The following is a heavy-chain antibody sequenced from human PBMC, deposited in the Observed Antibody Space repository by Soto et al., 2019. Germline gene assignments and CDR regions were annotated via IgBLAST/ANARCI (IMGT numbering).Heavy chain of an antibody. V-gene: IGHV3-21*01. CDR3: ARSQRNGAMDV. J-gene: IGHJ6*02. D-gene: IGHD2-8*01. CDR2: ITSGSSFI. CDR1: TFTINTYS. Sequence: PGVSLRLSCVASTFTINTYSLNWVRQAPGKGLEWVSSITSGSSFIDYADSVKGRFTISRDDAKNSLFLQMSSLRADDTAVYYCARSQRNGAMDVWGQGTTVTVSS.